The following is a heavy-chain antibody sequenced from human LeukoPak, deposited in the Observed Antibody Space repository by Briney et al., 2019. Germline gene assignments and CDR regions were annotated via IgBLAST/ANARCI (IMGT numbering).Heavy chain of an antibody. J-gene: IGHJ5*02. V-gene: IGHV3-74*01. CDR2: INSDGSST. CDR1: GFTFSSYW. CDR3: TREALGYWFDP. Sequence: GGFLRLSCAASGFTFSSYWMDWVRQVPGKGLVWVSRINSDGSSTRYADSVKGRFTISRDNAKNTLYLQMNSLRVEDTAVYYCTREALGYWFDPWGQGILVTVSS. D-gene: IGHD1-26*01.